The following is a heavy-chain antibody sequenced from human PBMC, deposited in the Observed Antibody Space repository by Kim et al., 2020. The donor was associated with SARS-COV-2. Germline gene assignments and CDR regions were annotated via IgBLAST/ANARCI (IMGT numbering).Heavy chain of an antibody. CDR2: INPSGGST. CDR3: ARKPYYYDSSGYLVFDYYFGC. CDR1: GYTFTSYY. Sequence: ASVKVSCKASGYTFTSYYMHWVRLPPGQGLEWMGIINPSGGSTSYAQKFQGRVTMTRDTSTSTVYMELSSLRSEDTAVYYCARKPYYYDSSGYLVFDYYFGCWGQGTLVPVPS. V-gene: IGHV1-46*01. J-gene: IGHJ4*02. D-gene: IGHD3-22*01.